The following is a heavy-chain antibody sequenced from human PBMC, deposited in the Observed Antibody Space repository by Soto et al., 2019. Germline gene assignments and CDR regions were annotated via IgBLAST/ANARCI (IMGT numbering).Heavy chain of an antibody. Sequence: GGALRLSCAASEFTFSSYGMHWVRQAPGKGQELVAVIWYDGSNKYYADSVKGRFTISRDNSKNTLYLQMNSLRAEDTAVYYCARDSGCSSTSCYLYYYYMDVWGKGTTVTVSS. V-gene: IGHV3-33*01. CDR1: EFTFSSYG. D-gene: IGHD2-2*01. J-gene: IGHJ6*03. CDR2: IWYDGSNK. CDR3: ARDSGCSSTSCYLYYYYMDV.